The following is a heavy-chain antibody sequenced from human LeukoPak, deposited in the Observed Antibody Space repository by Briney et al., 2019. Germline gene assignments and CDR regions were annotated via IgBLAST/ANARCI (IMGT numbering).Heavy chain of an antibody. CDR3: ARAVRLEPHSEY. CDR1: GGTFSSYA. CDR2: IIPILGIA. D-gene: IGHD1-14*01. Sequence: SVKVSCKASGGTFSSYAISWVRQAPGQGLEWMGRIIPILGIANYAQKFQGRVTITADKSTSTAYMELSSLRSEDTAVYYCARAVRLEPHSEYWGQGTLGTVSS. J-gene: IGHJ4*02. V-gene: IGHV1-69*04.